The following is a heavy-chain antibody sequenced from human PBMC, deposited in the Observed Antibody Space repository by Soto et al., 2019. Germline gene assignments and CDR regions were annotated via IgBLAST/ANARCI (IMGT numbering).Heavy chain of an antibody. Sequence: GGSLRLSCAASGFTVSSNYMSWVRQAPGKGLEWVSVIYSGGSTYYADSVKGRFTISRDNSKNTLYLQMNSLRAEDTAVYYCARDHYYDSSGYYPSFDAFDIWGQGTMVTVSS. V-gene: IGHV3-53*01. J-gene: IGHJ3*02. CDR1: GFTVSSNY. CDR3: ARDHYYDSSGYYPSFDAFDI. CDR2: IYSGGST. D-gene: IGHD3-22*01.